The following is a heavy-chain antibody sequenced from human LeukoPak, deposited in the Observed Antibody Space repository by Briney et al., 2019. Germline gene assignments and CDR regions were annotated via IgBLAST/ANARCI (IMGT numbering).Heavy chain of an antibody. D-gene: IGHD5-18*01. V-gene: IGHV3-48*03. CDR3: LRDWVPVDTTALVPNFDY. CDR2: ISNSGGTV. Sequence: GGSLRLSCAASGFTFSSFEMNWVRQAPGKGLEWVSYISNSGGTVDYADSVKGRFTVSRDNAKNSLFLQMSSLRGEDTAVYYCLRDWVPVDTTALVPNFDYWGQGTLVTVSS. J-gene: IGHJ4*02. CDR1: GFTFSSFE.